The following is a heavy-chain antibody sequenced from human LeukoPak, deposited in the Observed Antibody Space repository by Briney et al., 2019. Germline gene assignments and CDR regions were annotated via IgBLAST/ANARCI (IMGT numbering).Heavy chain of an antibody. J-gene: IGHJ4*02. Sequence: SETLSLTCAVYGGSFSGYYWSWIRQPPGKGLEWIGEINHSGSTNYNPSPKSRVTISVDTSKNQFSLKLTSVTAADTAVYYCATFSRDLRYFDWIDYWGQGTLVTVSS. CDR1: GGSFSGYY. V-gene: IGHV4-34*01. CDR3: ATFSRDLRYFDWIDY. CDR2: INHSGST. D-gene: IGHD3-9*01.